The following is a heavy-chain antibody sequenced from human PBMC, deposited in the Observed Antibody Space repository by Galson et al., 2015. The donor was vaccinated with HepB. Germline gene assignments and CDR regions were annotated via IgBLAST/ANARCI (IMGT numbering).Heavy chain of an antibody. D-gene: IGHD3-3*01. CDR3: ARFWSGYYVDYYYYGMDV. CDR1: GYSFTSYW. Sequence: CKGSGYSFTSYWISWVRQMPGKGLEWMGRIDPSDSYTNYSPSFQGHVTISADKSISTAYLQWSSLRASDTAMYYCARFWSGYYVDYYYYGMDVWGQGTTVTVSS. CDR2: IDPSDSYT. V-gene: IGHV5-10-1*01. J-gene: IGHJ6*02.